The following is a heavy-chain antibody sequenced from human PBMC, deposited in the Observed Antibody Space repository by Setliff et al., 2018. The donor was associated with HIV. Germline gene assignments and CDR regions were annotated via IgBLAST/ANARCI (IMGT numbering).Heavy chain of an antibody. V-gene: IGHV5-51*01. Sequence: GESLKISCKTSGYSFSSHWIGWVRQMPGKGLEWMGVIYPADSDTTYSPSLQGQVTISVDKSSTTAYLQWRRLKASDTAMYFCARVIVGSKDAFDVWGQGTMVT. D-gene: IGHD1-26*01. CDR3: ARVIVGSKDAFDV. J-gene: IGHJ3*01. CDR1: GYSFSSHW. CDR2: IYPADSDT.